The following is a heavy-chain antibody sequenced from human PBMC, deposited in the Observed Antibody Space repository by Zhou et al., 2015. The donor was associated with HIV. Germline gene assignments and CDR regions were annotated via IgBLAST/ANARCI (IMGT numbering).Heavy chain of an antibody. J-gene: IGHJ6*02. CDR2: IIPILGIA. V-gene: IGHV1-69*02. Sequence: QVQLVQSGAEVKKPGSSVKVSCKASGGTFSSYTISWVRQAPGQGLEWMGRIIPILGIANYAQKFQGRVTITADKSTSTAYMELSSLRSEDTAVYYCARVPAAMGYYYGMDVWGQGTTVTVSS. CDR3: ARVPAAMGYYYGMDV. CDR1: GGTFSSYT. D-gene: IGHD2-2*01.